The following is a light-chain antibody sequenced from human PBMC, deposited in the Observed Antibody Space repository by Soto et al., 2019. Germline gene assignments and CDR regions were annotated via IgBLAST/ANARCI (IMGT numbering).Light chain of an antibody. V-gene: IGKV4-1*01. J-gene: IGKJ1*01. CDR2: WAS. CDR1: QSILYSSNNKNY. Sequence: DLVMTQSPDSLAVSMGERATINCKSSQSILYSSNNKNYLAWYQQKPGQPPKLLIYWASTRESGVPDRFIGSGSGTEFTLTISSPQAEDVAVDYCRQYYNNPRTFGQGTKVAVK. CDR3: RQYYNNPRT.